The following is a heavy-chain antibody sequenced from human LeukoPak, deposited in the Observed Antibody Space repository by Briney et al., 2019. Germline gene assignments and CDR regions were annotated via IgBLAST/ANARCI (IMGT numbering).Heavy chain of an antibody. CDR3: AGGSGWLMDD. J-gene: IGHJ4*02. V-gene: IGHV3-7*01. Sequence: GGSLRLSCAASGFTFSSYWMNWVRQAPGKGLEWVANIKQDGSEKNYVDSVKGRFTISRDNDENALYLQMNTLRREDTAVYYCAGGSGWLMDDWVQGTLVTVSS. CDR2: IKQDGSEK. CDR1: GFTFSSYW. D-gene: IGHD6-19*01.